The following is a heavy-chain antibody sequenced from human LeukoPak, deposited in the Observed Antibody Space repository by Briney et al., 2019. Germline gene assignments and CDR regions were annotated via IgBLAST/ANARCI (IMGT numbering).Heavy chain of an antibody. CDR2: ITNTGRST. J-gene: IGHJ4*02. Sequence: GGSLRLSCEASGFSLSSYFMSWIRQAPGKGLEWVSYITNTGRSTNYADAVKGRFTISRDNAKQSDYLEMTDLRAEDTAVYYCAREASGNYHVFDSWGQGTLVTVSS. V-gene: IGHV3-11*04. CDR1: GFSLSSYF. CDR3: AREASGNYHVFDS. D-gene: IGHD6-19*01.